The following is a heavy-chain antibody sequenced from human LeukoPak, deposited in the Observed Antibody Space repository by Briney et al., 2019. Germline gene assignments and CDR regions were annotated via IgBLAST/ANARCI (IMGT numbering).Heavy chain of an antibody. CDR3: ARDLNGRYTFDY. CDR2: MSPDGNKK. Sequence: GGSLRLSYAASGFTFSDYNMHWVRQAPGKGLDWVALMSPDGNKKYYADSVKGRFTISRDNSKNTVDLQLNSLRAEDTAVYYCARDLNGRYTFDYCGQGTLVTVSS. V-gene: IGHV3-30-3*01. D-gene: IGHD3-10*01. CDR1: GFTFSDYN. J-gene: IGHJ4*02.